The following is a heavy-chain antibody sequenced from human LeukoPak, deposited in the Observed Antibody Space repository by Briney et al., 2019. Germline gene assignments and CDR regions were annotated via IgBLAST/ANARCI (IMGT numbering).Heavy chain of an antibody. D-gene: IGHD1-1*01. CDR1: GFTFSSYA. V-gene: IGHV3-23*01. CDR3: AKDPELERLLHNWFDP. CDR2: ISGSGANT. J-gene: IGHJ5*02. Sequence: PGGSLRLSCAASGFTFSSYAMSWVRQGPGKGLEWVSAISGSGANTYYADSVKGRFTISRDNSKNTLYLQMNSLRAEDTAVYYCAKDPELERLLHNWFDPWGQGTLVTVSS.